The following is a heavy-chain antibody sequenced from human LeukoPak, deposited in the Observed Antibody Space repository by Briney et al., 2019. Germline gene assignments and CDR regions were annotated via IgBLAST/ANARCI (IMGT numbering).Heavy chain of an antibody. D-gene: IGHD5-12*01. J-gene: IGHJ4*02. V-gene: IGHV3-23*01. CDR1: GFTFTTYA. CDR3: AKSHSVGYRGYFDY. Sequence: RPGGSLRLSCAASGFTFTTYAMTWVRQAPGQGLEWISTISDSGDSTYYADSVKGRFTTSRDNSKNTLYVQMNSLRAEDTAVYYCAKSHSVGYRGYFDYWGQGTLVTVSS. CDR2: ISDSGDST.